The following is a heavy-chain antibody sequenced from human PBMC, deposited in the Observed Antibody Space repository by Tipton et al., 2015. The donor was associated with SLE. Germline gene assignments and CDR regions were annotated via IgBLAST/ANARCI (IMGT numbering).Heavy chain of an antibody. CDR2: MNPNSGNT. D-gene: IGHD5-24*01. J-gene: IGHJ4*02. Sequence: QVQLVQSGAEVKKPGASVKVSCKASGYTFTSFDINWVRQATGQGLEWMGWMNPNSGNTAYAQKFQGRVTMTRDTSISTAYMELSSLRSEDAAVYYCARAPPQLGFDYWGQGTLVTVSS. CDR1: GYTFTSFD. CDR3: ARAPPQLGFDY. V-gene: IGHV1-8*01.